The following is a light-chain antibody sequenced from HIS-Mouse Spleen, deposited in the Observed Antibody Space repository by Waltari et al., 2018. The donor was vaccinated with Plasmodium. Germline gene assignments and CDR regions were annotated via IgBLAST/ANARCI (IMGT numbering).Light chain of an antibody. Sequence: EMVMTQSPATLSVSPGERATLSCRASQSVSSNLAWYQQKPDQAPRLLIYGASTRATSIPSRFSGSGSGADFTPTISSMQSEDFAVYYCQQYNNWAPYTFGQGTKLEIK. CDR1: QSVSSN. CDR2: GAS. CDR3: QQYNNWAPYT. J-gene: IGKJ2*01. V-gene: IGKV3-15*01.